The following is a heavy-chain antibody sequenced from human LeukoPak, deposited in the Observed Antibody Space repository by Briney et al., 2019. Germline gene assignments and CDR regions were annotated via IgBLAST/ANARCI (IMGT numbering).Heavy chain of an antibody. CDR3: ASLNRSGSARP. V-gene: IGHV4-59*08. CDR1: RGSISGYY. D-gene: IGHD3-10*01. CDR2: IYYSGST. Sequence: SETLSLTCTVSRGSISGYYWSWIRQPPGKGLEWIGYIYYSGSTNYNPSLKSRVTISVDTSKNQFSLKLSSVTAAHTTVYYRASLNRSGSARPWGQGTLVTVSS. J-gene: IGHJ5*02.